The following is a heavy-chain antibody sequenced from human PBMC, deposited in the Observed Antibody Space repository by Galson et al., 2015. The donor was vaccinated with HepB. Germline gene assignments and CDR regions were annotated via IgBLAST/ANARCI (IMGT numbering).Heavy chain of an antibody. D-gene: IGHD4-17*01. Sequence: SLRLSCAASGFTFSDYYMSWIRQAPGKGLEWVSYISSSSSYTNYADSVKGRFTISRDNAKNSLYLQMNSLRAEDTAVYYCARQDYGDPVDYWGQGTLVTVSS. CDR3: ARQDYGDPVDY. J-gene: IGHJ4*02. CDR2: ISSSSSYT. CDR1: GFTFSDYY. V-gene: IGHV3-11*06.